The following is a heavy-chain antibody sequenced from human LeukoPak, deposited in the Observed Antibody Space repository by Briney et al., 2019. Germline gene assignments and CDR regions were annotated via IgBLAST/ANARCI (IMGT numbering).Heavy chain of an antibody. CDR3: ARGGQWLVDY. J-gene: IGHJ4*02. Sequence: GGSLRLSCAASGFTFSSYGMHWVRQAPGKGLEWVAFIRYDGSNKYYADSVKGRFTISRDNSKNTLYLQMNSLRAEDTAVYYCARGGQWLVDYWGQGTLVTVPS. CDR1: GFTFSSYG. D-gene: IGHD6-19*01. CDR2: IRYDGSNK. V-gene: IGHV3-30*02.